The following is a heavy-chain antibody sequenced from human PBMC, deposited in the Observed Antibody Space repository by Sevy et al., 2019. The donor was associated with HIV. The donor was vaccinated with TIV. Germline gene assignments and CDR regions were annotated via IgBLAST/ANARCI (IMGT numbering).Heavy chain of an antibody. D-gene: IGHD3-16*01. CDR2: FKSKTDGGTT. V-gene: IGHV3-15*01. CDR3: TTGGSLFQH. Sequence: GESLKISCAASGFTFSNVWMSWVRQAPGKGLQWVAHFKSKTDGGTTDCAAPVRGRFTISRDDSKNTLSLQMNSLKTEDTAVYYCTTGGSLFQHWGQGTLVTVSS. CDR1: GFTFSNVW. J-gene: IGHJ1*01.